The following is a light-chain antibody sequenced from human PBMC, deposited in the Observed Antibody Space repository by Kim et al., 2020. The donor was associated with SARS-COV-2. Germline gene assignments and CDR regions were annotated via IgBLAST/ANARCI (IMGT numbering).Light chain of an antibody. J-gene: IGKJ5*01. Sequence: ASVGDRVTITCRASQSISSYLNWYQQKPGKAPKLLIYAASSLQSGVPSRFSRRGSGTDFTLTISSLQPEDFATYYCQQSYNTPRTFGQGTRLEIK. CDR2: AAS. CDR1: QSISSY. CDR3: QQSYNTPRT. V-gene: IGKV1-39*01.